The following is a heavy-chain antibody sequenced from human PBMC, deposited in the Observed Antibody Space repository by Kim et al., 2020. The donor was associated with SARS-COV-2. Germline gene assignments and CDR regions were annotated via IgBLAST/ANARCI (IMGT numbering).Heavy chain of an antibody. V-gene: IGHV4-59*01. CDR3: ARDPDCSGGSCYYAFDI. Sequence: LKSRVTISVDTSKNQFSLKLSSVTAADTAVYYCARDPDCSGGSCYYAFDIWGQGTMVTVSS. J-gene: IGHJ3*02. D-gene: IGHD2-15*01.